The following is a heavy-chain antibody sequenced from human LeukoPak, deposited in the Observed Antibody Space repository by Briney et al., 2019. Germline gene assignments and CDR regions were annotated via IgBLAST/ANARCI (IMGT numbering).Heavy chain of an antibody. J-gene: IGHJ4*02. CDR1: GFTFSHYA. V-gene: IGHV3-21*01. CDR3: AREYYDFWSGHPFDY. Sequence: GRSLRLSCAASGFTFSHYAMRWVRQAPGKGLEWVSSISSSSSYIYYADSVKGRFTISRDNAKNSLYLQMNSLRAEDTAVYYCAREYYDFWSGHPFDYWGQGTLVTVSS. CDR2: ISSSSSYI. D-gene: IGHD3-3*01.